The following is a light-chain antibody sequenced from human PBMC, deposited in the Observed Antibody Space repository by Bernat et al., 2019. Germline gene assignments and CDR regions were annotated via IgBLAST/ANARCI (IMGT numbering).Light chain of an antibody. CDR2: DVS. V-gene: IGLV2-11*01. CDR1: SSDVGGYNS. J-gene: IGLJ1*01. Sequence: QSALTQPRSVSGSPGQSVTISCTGTSSDVGGYNSVSWYQQHPGKAPKLMIYDVSKGPSGVPDRFSGSKSGNTASLTISGLQAEDEADYYCCSYAGSYTRYVFGTRTKVTVL. CDR3: CSYAGSYTRYV.